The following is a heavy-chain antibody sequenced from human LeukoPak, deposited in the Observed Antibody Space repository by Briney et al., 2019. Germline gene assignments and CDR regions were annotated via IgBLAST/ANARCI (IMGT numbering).Heavy chain of an antibody. Sequence: QPSETLSLTCTVSGGSISSYYWSWIRQPAGKGLEWIGRIYTSGSTNYNPSLKSRVTMSVDRSKNQFSLKLSSVTAADTAVYYCARGVYYDSSGYTAWYFDYWGQGTLVTVSS. V-gene: IGHV4-4*07. CDR3: ARGVYYDSSGYTAWYFDY. D-gene: IGHD3-22*01. CDR2: IYTSGST. J-gene: IGHJ4*02. CDR1: GGSISSYY.